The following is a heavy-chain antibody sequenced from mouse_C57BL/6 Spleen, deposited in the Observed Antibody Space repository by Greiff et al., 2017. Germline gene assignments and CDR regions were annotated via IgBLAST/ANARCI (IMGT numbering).Heavy chain of an antibody. CDR2: IYPGDGDT. D-gene: IGHD1-1*01. CDR3: ANYYGSSYGWFAY. V-gene: IGHV1-82*01. CDR1: GYAFSSSW. J-gene: IGHJ3*01. Sequence: VKLMESGPELVKPGASVKISCKASGYAFSSSWMNWVKQRPGKGLEWIGRIYPGDGDTKYNGKFKGKATLTADKSSSTAYMQLSSLTSEDSAVYFCANYYGSSYGWFAYWGQGTLVTVSA.